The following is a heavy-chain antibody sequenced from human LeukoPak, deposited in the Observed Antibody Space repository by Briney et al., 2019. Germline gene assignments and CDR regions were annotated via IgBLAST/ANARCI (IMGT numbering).Heavy chain of an antibody. Sequence: ASVKVSCKASGYTFTSYGISWVRQAPGQGLEWMGWISAYNGNTNYAQKLQGRVTMTTDTSTSTAYMELRSLRSDDTAVYYCAREVVAAAGSTGFDPWGQGTLDTVSS. CDR3: AREVVAAAGSTGFDP. J-gene: IGHJ5*02. V-gene: IGHV1-18*01. CDR1: GYTFTSYG. D-gene: IGHD6-13*01. CDR2: ISAYNGNT.